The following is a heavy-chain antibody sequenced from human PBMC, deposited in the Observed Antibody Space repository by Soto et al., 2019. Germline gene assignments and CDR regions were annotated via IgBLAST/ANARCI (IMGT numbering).Heavy chain of an antibody. Sequence: QVQLVESGGGVVQPGRSLRLSCAASGFTFSSYAMHWVRKAPGKGLEWVAVISYDGSNKYYADSVKGRFTISRDNSKNTLYLQMNSLRAEDTAVYYCARDSYYDSFEGYFVYWGQGTLVTVSS. CDR1: GFTFSSYA. V-gene: IGHV3-30-3*01. CDR2: ISYDGSNK. J-gene: IGHJ4*02. D-gene: IGHD3-22*01. CDR3: ARDSYYDSFEGYFVY.